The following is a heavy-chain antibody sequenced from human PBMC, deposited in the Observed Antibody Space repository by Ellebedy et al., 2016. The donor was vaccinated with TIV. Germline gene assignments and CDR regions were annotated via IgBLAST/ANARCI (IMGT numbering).Heavy chain of an antibody. Sequence: AASVKVSCKASGYTFTSYGISWVRQAPGQGLEWMGWINPNSGGTNYAQKFQGRVTMTRDTSISTAYMELSRLRSDDTAVYYCAFDIVVVPAALSYWGQGTLVTVSS. V-gene: IGHV1-2*02. D-gene: IGHD2-2*01. CDR1: GYTFTSYG. J-gene: IGHJ4*02. CDR2: INPNSGGT. CDR3: AFDIVVVPAALSY.